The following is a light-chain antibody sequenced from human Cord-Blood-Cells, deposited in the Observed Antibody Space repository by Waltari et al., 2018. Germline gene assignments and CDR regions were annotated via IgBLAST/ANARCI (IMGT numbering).Light chain of an antibody. CDR3: QQLNSYPYT. Sequence: DIQLTQSPSFLSASVGDRVTITCRASQGISSHLAWYQQKPEKAPKLLIYAASTLQSGVPSSISGNGSVPGFTLAIISLQPEDGVTDYCQQLNSYPYTFGQSTKLKIK. CDR2: AAS. J-gene: IGKJ2*01. CDR1: QGISSH. V-gene: IGKV1-9*01.